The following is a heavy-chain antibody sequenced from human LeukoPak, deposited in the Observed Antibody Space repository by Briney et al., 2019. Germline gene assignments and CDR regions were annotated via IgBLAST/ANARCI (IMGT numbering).Heavy chain of an antibody. Sequence: PSETLSLTCTVSGVSFREYYLGCIREPPGNGLGWIGEIHASGIVKYSTSPRRRAAVSLDASKNQFSLMLSSVAAADTDVYFCARVGYSYVINDWSRTGLGAYPTKYYYHMDVWDKGTTVTVSS. CDR3: ARVGYSYVINDWSRTGLGAYPTKYYYHMDV. CDR2: IHASGIV. CDR1: GVSFREYY. J-gene: IGHJ6*03. D-gene: IGHD5-18*01. V-gene: IGHV4-34*01.